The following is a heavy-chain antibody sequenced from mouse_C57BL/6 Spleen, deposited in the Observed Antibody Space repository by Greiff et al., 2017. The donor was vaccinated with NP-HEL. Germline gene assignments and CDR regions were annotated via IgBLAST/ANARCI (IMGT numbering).Heavy chain of an antibody. V-gene: IGHV5-6*01. D-gene: IGHD2-3*01. CDR3: ARHDGYYDLYFDY. CDR2: ISSGGSYT. CDR1: GFTFSSYG. J-gene: IGHJ2*01. Sequence: EVMLVESGGDLVKPGGSLKLSCAASGFTFSSYGMSWVRQTPDKRLEWVATISSGGSYTYYPDSVKGRFTISRDNAKNTLYLQMSSLKSEDTAMYYCARHDGYYDLYFDYWGQGTTLTVSS.